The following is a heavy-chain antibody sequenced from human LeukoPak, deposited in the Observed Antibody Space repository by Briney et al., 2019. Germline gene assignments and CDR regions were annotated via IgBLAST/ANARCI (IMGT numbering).Heavy chain of an antibody. CDR2: IKGDGSHT. D-gene: IGHD1-14*01. CDR3: VRDWDHFDFDS. V-gene: IGHV3-74*01. J-gene: IGHJ5*01. Sequence: PGGSLRLSCAASGFTFSNYWMHWVRQAPGKGLVWASRIKGDGSHTVYADSVKGRFTISRDNAKNTLYLQMKSLRDEDTAVYYCVRDWDHFDFDSWGQGTLVTVSS. CDR1: GFTFSNYW.